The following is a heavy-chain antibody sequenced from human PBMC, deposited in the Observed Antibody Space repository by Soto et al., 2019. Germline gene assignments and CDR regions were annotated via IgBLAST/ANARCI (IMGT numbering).Heavy chain of an antibody. D-gene: IGHD2-2*01. CDR2: INPNSGGT. V-gene: IGHV1-2*04. CDR1: GYTFTGYY. Sequence: QVQLVQSGAEVKKPGASVKVSCKASGYTFTGYYMHWVRQAPGQGLEWMGWINPNSGGTNYAQKFQGWVTMTRDTSINKAYMEVSRLRSDDTAVYYCARGGCTSCYWGTHWFDPWGPGTLVTVSS. J-gene: IGHJ5*02. CDR3: ARGGCTSCYWGTHWFDP.